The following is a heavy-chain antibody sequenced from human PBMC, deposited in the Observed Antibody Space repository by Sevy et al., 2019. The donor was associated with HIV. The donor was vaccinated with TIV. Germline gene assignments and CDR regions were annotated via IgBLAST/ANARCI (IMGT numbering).Heavy chain of an antibody. CDR1: GFTFSSYW. J-gene: IGHJ3*02. Sequence: GGSLRLSCAASGFTFSSYWMSWVRQAPGKGLEWVANIKQDGSEKYYVDSVKGRFTISRDNAKNSLYLQMNSLRAEDTAVYYCAREMSLMVRGHGDAFDIWGKGTMVTVSS. CDR3: AREMSLMVRGHGDAFDI. V-gene: IGHV3-7*03. D-gene: IGHD3-10*01. CDR2: IKQDGSEK.